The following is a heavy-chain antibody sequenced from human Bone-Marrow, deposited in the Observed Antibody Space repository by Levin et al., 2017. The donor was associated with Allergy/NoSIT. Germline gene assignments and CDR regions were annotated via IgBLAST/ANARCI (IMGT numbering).Heavy chain of an antibody. CDR2: IYHSGST. V-gene: IGHV4-30-4*01. J-gene: IGHJ4*02. D-gene: IGHD2-2*01. CDR1: GGSISSGDYY. CDR3: AGLTSAAAISYFQL. Sequence: QSQTLSLTCSVSGGSISSGDYYWSWIRQPPGKGLEWIGYIYHSGSTFYTLPLRSRVTISIDTSKNQFSLKLRSVTAADTAVYFCAGLTSAAAISYFQLWGQGSLVTVSS.